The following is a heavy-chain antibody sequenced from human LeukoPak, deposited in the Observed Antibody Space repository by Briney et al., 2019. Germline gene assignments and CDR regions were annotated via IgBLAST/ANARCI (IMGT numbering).Heavy chain of an antibody. CDR1: GGSFSGYY. V-gene: IGHV4-34*01. CDR2: INHSGST. J-gene: IGHJ4*02. CDR3: ARHVNTAMVTF. Sequence: SETLSLTCAVYGGSFSGYYWSWIRQPPGKGLEWIGEINHSGSTNYNPSLKSRVTISVDTSKNRFSLKLSSVTAADTAVYYCARHVNTAMVTFWGQGTLVTVSS. D-gene: IGHD5-18*01.